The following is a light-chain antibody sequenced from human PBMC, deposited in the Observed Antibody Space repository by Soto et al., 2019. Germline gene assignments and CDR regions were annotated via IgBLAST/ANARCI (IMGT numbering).Light chain of an antibody. J-gene: IGKJ4*01. CDR1: QSVSSY. V-gene: IGKV3-11*01. CDR2: DAS. CDR3: QQRSNWPPRLT. Sequence: EIVLTQSPATLSFSPGDRATLSCGASQSVSSYLAWYQQKPGQAPRLLIYDASNRATGIPARFSGSGSGTDFTLTISSLEPEDFAVYNSQQRSNWPPRLTFGGGTKVEIK.